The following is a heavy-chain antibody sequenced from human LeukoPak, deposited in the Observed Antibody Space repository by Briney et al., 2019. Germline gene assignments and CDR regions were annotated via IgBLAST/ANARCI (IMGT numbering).Heavy chain of an antibody. V-gene: IGHV5-51*01. D-gene: IGHD3-10*01. CDR1: GYPFTAYW. Sequence: GESLRISCEASGYPFTAYWIGWVRQMPGEGLEWVGVIFPGDSNTRYMPPFQGQVTISADKSISTAYLQWSSLKASDTAMYYCAREAFGSGEVWGQGTLVTVSS. CDR3: AREAFGSGEV. J-gene: IGHJ4*02. CDR2: IFPGDSNT.